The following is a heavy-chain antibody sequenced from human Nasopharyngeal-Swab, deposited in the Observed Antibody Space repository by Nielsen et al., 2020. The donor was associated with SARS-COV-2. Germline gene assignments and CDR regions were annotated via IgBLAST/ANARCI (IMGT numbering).Heavy chain of an antibody. CDR2: ISGSDYST. CDR3: ARDSGCSSTSCYIPFDY. CDR1: GFTFNTYA. J-gene: IGHJ4*02. D-gene: IGHD2-2*02. V-gene: IGHV3-23*01. Sequence: GESLKISCAASGFTFNTYAISWVRQARGKGLEWVSVISGSDYSTKYADSVKGRFTISRDNSKNTVNLQMNSLRAEDTAIYYCARDSGCSSTSCYIPFDYWGQGTLVTVSS.